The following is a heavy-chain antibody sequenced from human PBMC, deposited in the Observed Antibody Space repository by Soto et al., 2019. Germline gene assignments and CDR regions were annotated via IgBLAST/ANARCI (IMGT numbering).Heavy chain of an antibody. V-gene: IGHV1-69*01. Sequence: QVQLVQSGPEVKKPGSSVKVSCKASGGTFSSYAFSWVRQAPGQGLEWMGGIIRIFHTPTYAQKFQGRVTITADESTSTAYMELISLRSDDTAVYYCVHRRDGYNSAFFDYWGQGTLVTVSS. D-gene: IGHD5-12*01. J-gene: IGHJ4*02. CDR3: VHRRDGYNSAFFDY. CDR2: IIRIFHTP. CDR1: GGTFSSYA.